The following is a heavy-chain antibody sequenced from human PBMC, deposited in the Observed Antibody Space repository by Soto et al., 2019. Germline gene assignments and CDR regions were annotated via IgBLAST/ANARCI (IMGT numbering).Heavy chain of an antibody. D-gene: IGHD3-3*01. Sequence: GGSLRLSCAASGFTFSNAWMNWVRQAPGKGLEWVGRIKSKTDGGTTDYAAPVKGRFTISRDDSKNTLYLQMNSLKTEDTAVYYCTTDSIRGRYYDFWSGYPYWGQGTLVTVSS. J-gene: IGHJ4*02. CDR3: TTDSIRGRYYDFWSGYPY. CDR2: IKSKTDGGTT. CDR1: GFTFSNAW. V-gene: IGHV3-15*07.